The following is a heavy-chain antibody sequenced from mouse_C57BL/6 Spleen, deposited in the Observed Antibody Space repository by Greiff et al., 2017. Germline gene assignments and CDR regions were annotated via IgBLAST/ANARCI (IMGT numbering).Heavy chain of an antibody. CDR1: GFTFSSYA. Sequence: DVMLVESGGGLVKPGGSLKLSCAASGFTFSSYAMSWVRQTPEKRLEWVATISDGGSYTYYPDNVKGRFTISRDNAKNNLYLQMSHLKSEDTAMYYCARSHYYGSSHWYFDVWGTGTTVTVSS. J-gene: IGHJ1*03. CDR2: ISDGGSYT. CDR3: ARSHYYGSSHWYFDV. D-gene: IGHD1-1*01. V-gene: IGHV5-4*03.